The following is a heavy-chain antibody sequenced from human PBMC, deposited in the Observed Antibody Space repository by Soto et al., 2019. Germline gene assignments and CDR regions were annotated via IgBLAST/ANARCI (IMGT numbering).Heavy chain of an antibody. CDR2: INHSGST. Sequence: ETLSLTCTVSGGSISSSSYYWGWIRQPPGKGLEWIGEINHSGSTNYNPSLKSRVTISVDTSKNQFSLKLSSVTAADTAVYYCARGPGITIFGVVTPIGYFDYWGQGTLVTVSS. CDR3: ARGPGITIFGVVTPIGYFDY. V-gene: IGHV4-39*07. J-gene: IGHJ4*02. D-gene: IGHD3-3*01. CDR1: GGSISSSSYY.